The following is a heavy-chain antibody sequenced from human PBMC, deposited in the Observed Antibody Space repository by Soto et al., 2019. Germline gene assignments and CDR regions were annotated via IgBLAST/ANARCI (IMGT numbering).Heavy chain of an antibody. CDR2: ISNSGSTI. Sequence: GGSLRLSCASSGFTFISYEMNWVRQAPGKGLEWVSYISNSGSTIYYADSVKGRFTISRDNAKNSLFLQMNSLRAEDTAVYYCARDRSSGWAFDYWGQGTLVTVSS. CDR1: GFTFISYE. J-gene: IGHJ4*02. CDR3: ARDRSSGWAFDY. V-gene: IGHV3-48*03. D-gene: IGHD6-19*01.